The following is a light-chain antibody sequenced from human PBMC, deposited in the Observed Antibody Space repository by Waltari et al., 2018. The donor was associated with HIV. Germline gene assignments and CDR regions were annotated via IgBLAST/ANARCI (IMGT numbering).Light chain of an antibody. CDR3: SSYTSSSTVV. Sequence: QSALTQPASVSGSPGQSTTISCTGTSSDAGGYNYVSWYQQHPGKAPKLMIYEVSTRPSGVSNRFSGSKSGNTASLTISGLQAEDEADYYCSSYTSSSTVVFGGGTKLTVL. V-gene: IGLV2-14*01. J-gene: IGLJ2*01. CDR2: EVS. CDR1: SSDAGGYNY.